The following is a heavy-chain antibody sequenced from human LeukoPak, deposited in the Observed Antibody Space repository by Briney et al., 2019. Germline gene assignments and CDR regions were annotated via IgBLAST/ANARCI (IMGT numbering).Heavy chain of an antibody. Sequence: SETLSLTCTVSGGSTSSSNYYWGWIRQPPGKGLEWIGGIHYSGNTYYNPSLKSRVTISVDTSKNQFSLKLSSVTAADTAVYYCARLGAGPTYYDFWSGYSSFYFDCWGQGTLVTVSS. CDR1: GGSTSSSNYY. D-gene: IGHD3-3*01. CDR3: ARLGAGPTYYDFWSGYSSFYFDC. CDR2: IHYSGNT. V-gene: IGHV4-39*01. J-gene: IGHJ4*02.